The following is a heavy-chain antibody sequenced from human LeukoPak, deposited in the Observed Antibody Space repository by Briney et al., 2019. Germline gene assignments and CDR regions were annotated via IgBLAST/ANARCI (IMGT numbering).Heavy chain of an antibody. CDR2: ISYIGST. CDR1: ADSFSSHY. CDR3: ARDLVTVTKGFDI. Sequence: SETLSLTYAVSADSFSSHYWTWIRQPPGKGLEWIGYISYIGSTNYNPSLKSRVTVSIDTSKNQFSLRLSSVTAADTAVYYCARDLVTVTKGFDIWGQGTMVSVSS. V-gene: IGHV4-59*11. J-gene: IGHJ3*02. D-gene: IGHD4-17*01.